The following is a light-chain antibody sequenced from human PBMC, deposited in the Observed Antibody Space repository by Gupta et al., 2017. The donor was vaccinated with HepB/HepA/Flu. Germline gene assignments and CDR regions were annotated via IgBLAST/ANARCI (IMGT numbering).Light chain of an antibody. CDR3: QQSDNAPRT. CDR1: QSISSC. V-gene: IGKV1-39*01. Sequence: IQMTQSPSSLSASVGDRVTITCRASQSISSCLDLLKHQTRDAPNLLIYPALRVQSGDPSRFSGGGTGPDFTLTLSRLQPENFATCSCQQSDNAPRTFGGGTKVEVK. CDR2: PAL. J-gene: IGKJ4*02.